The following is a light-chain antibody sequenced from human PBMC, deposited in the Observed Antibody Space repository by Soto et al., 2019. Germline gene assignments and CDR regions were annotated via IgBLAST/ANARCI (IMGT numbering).Light chain of an antibody. CDR2: LGS. V-gene: IGKV2-28*01. J-gene: IGKJ4*01. CDR1: QSLLHSNGYNY. CDR3: MQALQTPLT. Sequence: DIVMTQSPLSLPVTPGEPASISCRSSQSLLHSNGYNYLDWYLQKQGQSPQLLIYLGSNRASGVPDRFSGSGSGTDFTLKISRVEAEDVGVYYCMQALQTPLTFGGGTKVDIK.